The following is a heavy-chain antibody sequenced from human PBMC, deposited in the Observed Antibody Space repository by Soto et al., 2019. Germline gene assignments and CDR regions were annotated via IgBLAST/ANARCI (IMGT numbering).Heavy chain of an antibody. Sequence: LRLSCAASGFTFSSYWMSWVRQAPGKGLEWVSSISSSSSYIYYADSVKGRFTISRDNAKNSLYLQMNSLRAEDTAVYYCARNSYSSGWYDYYYYYGMDVWGQGTTVTVSS. V-gene: IGHV3-21*01. CDR3: ARNSYSSGWYDYYYYYGMDV. CDR1: GFTFSSYW. J-gene: IGHJ6*02. D-gene: IGHD6-19*01. CDR2: ISSSSSYI.